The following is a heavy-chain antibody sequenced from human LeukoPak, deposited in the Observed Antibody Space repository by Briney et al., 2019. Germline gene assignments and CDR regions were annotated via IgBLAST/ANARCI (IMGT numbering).Heavy chain of an antibody. D-gene: IGHD4-17*01. V-gene: IGHV3-21*01. J-gene: IGHJ4*02. Sequence: GGSLRLSCAASGFTFSSYWMHWVRQAPGKGLEWVSSISSSSSYIYYADSVKGRFTISRDNAKNSLYLQMNSLRAEDTAVYYCARSYGDYVPFAYWGQGTLVTVSS. CDR3: ARSYGDYVPFAY. CDR2: ISSSSSYI. CDR1: GFTFSSYW.